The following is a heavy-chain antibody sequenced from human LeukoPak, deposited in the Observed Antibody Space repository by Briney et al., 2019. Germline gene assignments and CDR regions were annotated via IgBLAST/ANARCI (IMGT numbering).Heavy chain of an antibody. V-gene: IGHV3-53*01. CDR3: ARGYGPYYGPIDC. D-gene: IGHD3-16*01. Sequence: PGGSLRLSCAASGFTVSSNYMSWVRQAPGKGLEWVSVIYSGGSTYYADSVKGRFTISRDNSKNTLYLQMNSLRAEDTAAYYCARGYGPYYGPIDCWGQGPLVTVSS. CDR2: IYSGGST. CDR1: GFTVSSNY. J-gene: IGHJ4*02.